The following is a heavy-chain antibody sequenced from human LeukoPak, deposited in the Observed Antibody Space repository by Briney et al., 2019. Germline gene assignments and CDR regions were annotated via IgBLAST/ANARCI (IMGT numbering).Heavy chain of an antibody. D-gene: IGHD4-23*01. Sequence: PGRSLRLSCAASGFTFINYAMSWVRQAPGKGLDWVSTITASGSSTYYADSVRGRSTISRDNSKNTVFLQMNSLRAEDTAVYYCAKDLGYGGNSPFDYWGQGTLVTVSS. V-gene: IGHV3-23*01. CDR1: GFTFINYA. J-gene: IGHJ4*02. CDR3: AKDLGYGGNSPFDY. CDR2: ITASGSST.